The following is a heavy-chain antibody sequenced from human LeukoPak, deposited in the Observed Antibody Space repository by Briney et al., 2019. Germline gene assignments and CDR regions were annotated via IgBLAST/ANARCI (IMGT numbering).Heavy chain of an antibody. D-gene: IGHD3-22*01. Sequence: GASVKVSCKASGYTFTAYYMHWVRQAPGQGLEWMGWINPNSGGTNYAQKFQGRVTMTRDTSISTAYMELSRLRSDDTAVYYCWYYYDSSNAVVNAFDIWGHGTMVTVSS. CDR1: GYTFTAYY. V-gene: IGHV1-2*02. CDR3: WYYYDSSNAVVNAFDI. CDR2: INPNSGGT. J-gene: IGHJ3*02.